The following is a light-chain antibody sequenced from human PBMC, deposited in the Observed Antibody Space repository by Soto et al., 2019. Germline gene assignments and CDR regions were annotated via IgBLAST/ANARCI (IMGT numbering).Light chain of an antibody. CDR1: QSVSSSY. CDR2: GAS. CDR3: QQYGSSPHT. J-gene: IGKJ2*01. V-gene: IGKV3-20*01. Sequence: EIVLTQSPGTLSLSPGDRATLSCRASQSVSSSYLAWYQQKPGQAPRLLIYGASSRATGIPDRFSGSGSGTDFTLTINRLEPEDFAVYYCQQYGSSPHTFGQGTKLEIK.